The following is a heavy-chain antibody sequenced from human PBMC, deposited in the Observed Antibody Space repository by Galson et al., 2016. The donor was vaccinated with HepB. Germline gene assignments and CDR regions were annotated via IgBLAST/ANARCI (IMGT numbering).Heavy chain of an antibody. D-gene: IGHD1-26*01. CDR1: GFIFSSYS. J-gene: IGHJ4*02. CDR3: ARDLHSGAYTFDY. CDR2: ISSSSGVL. Sequence: SLRLSCAASGFIFSSYSMNWVRQAPGKGLEWVSYISSSSGVLYYADSVKGRFAISRDDAKNSLYLQMNSLRDEDTAVYYCARDLHSGAYTFDYWGQGTLVTVSS. V-gene: IGHV3-48*02.